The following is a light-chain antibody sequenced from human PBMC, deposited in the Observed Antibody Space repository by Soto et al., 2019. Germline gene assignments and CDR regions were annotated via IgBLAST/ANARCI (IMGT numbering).Light chain of an antibody. CDR3: QQRTNWPPT. CDR1: QSVRND. Sequence: EIVLTQSPATLSLSPGERATLSCRASQSVRNDLVWYHQKPGQAPRVLIYSASNRGTGIPARFSGSGSGTDVTLTISSLEPEDFAVYYCQQRTNWPPTFGGGTKVEMK. CDR2: SAS. V-gene: IGKV3-11*01. J-gene: IGKJ4*01.